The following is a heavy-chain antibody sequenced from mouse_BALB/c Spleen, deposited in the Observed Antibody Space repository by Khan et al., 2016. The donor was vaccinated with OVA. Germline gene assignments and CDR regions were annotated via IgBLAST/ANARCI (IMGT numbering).Heavy chain of an antibody. CDR1: GFSLTDYG. D-gene: IGHD1-1*02. CDR2: IWGGGST. CDR3: AKLLWSHYYAMDY. Sequence: LKESGPGLVAPSQSLSITCIVSGFSLTDYGVSWIRQPPGKGLEWLGLIWGGGSTYYNSVLKSRLSISKDNSKSQVFLKMNSLQSDDTAMYYCAKLLWSHYYAMDYWGQGTSVTVSS. J-gene: IGHJ4*01. V-gene: IGHV2-6-5*01.